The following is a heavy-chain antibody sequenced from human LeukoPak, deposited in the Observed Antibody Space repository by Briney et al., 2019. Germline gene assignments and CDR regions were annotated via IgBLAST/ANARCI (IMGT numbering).Heavy chain of an antibody. J-gene: IGHJ4*02. Sequence: ASVKVSCKASGYTFSNYYMHWVRQAPGQGLEWMGIINPSGGSTSYEQKFQGRVTMTRDTSTSTVYMEMSSLTSEDTAVYYCARDRDRSGSQSYWGQGTLVTVSS. V-gene: IGHV1-46*01. CDR3: ARDRDRSGSQSY. D-gene: IGHD1-26*01. CDR2: INPSGGST. CDR1: GYTFSNYY.